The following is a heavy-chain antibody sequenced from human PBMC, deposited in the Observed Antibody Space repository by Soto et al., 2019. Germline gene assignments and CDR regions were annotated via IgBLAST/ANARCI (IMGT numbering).Heavy chain of an antibody. CDR1: GFTFSSYG. CDR2: ISYDGSNK. Sequence: AGGSLTLSCAASGFTFSSYGMHWVRQAPGKGLEWVAVISYDGSNKYYADSVKGRFTISRDNSKNTLYLQMNSLRAEDTAVYYCAKGAWATGTVTPYYGMDVWGQGTTVTVSS. J-gene: IGHJ6*02. D-gene: IGHD1-1*01. CDR3: AKGAWATGTVTPYYGMDV. V-gene: IGHV3-30*18.